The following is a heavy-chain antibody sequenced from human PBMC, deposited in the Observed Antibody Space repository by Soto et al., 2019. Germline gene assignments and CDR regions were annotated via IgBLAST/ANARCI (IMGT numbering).Heavy chain of an antibody. V-gene: IGHV3-9*01. CDR1: GFTFDDYA. CDR2: ISWNSGNI. CDR3: IKGRGGSYGRYYFDY. D-gene: IGHD1-26*01. J-gene: IGHJ4*02. Sequence: DVQLVESGGGLVQPGRSLRLSCAASGFTFDDYAMHWVRQAPGKGLEWLSGISWNSGNIGYADSVKGRFTISRDNAKNSLDLQMNRLRPEDTALYYCIKGRGGSYGRYYFDYWGQGTLVTVSS.